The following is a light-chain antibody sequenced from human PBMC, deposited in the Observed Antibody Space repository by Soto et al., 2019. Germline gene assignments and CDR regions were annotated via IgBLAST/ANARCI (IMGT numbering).Light chain of an antibody. V-gene: IGKV2-28*01. CDR2: WGS. CDR1: QSLLHSNGYNY. J-gene: IGKJ1*01. CDR3: MQALQTPRT. Sequence: DIVMTQSPLSLPVTPGEPASISCRSSQSLLHSNGYNYLDWYLQKPGQSPQLLIYWGSNRASGVPDRFSGSGSGTDFTLKINRVEAEDVGVYYCMQALQTPRTFGQGTKVEIK.